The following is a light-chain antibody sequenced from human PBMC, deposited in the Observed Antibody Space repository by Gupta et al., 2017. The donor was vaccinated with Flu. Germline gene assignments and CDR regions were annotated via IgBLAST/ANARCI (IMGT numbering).Light chain of an antibody. CDR2: DHD. CDR3: QSFDSSDLTWV. V-gene: IGLV6-57*01. CDR1: GSIGINY. Sequence: GSIGINYVQWCQPRPTSSPTAELYDHDQRPSVVPERFSASIASSSTSASLTISGLQKEDEADYYCQSFDSSDLTWVFGAGTRLAVL. J-gene: IGLJ3*02.